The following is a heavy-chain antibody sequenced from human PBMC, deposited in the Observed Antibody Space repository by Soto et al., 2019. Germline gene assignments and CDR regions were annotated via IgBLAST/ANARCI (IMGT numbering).Heavy chain of an antibody. J-gene: IGHJ6*02. V-gene: IGHV1-2*02. CDR1: GYTFTGYY. D-gene: IGHD3-9*01. Sequence: QVQLVQSGAEVKKPGASVKVSCKASGYTFTGYYMHWVRQAPRQGLEWMGWINPNSGGTNYAQKFQGRVTMTRDTSISTAYMELSRLRSDDTAVYYCARSHGSITYYDILTGYYNGMDVWGQGTTVTVSS. CDR3: ARSHGSITYYDILTGYYNGMDV. CDR2: INPNSGGT.